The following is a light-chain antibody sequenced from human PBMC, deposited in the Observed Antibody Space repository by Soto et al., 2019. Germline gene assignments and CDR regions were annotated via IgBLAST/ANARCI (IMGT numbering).Light chain of an antibody. Sequence: QSALTQPASVSGSPGQSIAISCTGTSSGVGAYNYVSWYLQYPGKAPKLVIFDVSFRPSGVSNRFSGSKSGNTASLTISGLQAEDEADYYCKSFTTSDTYVFGTGTKVTVL. CDR3: KSFTTSDTYV. CDR1: SSGVGAYNY. J-gene: IGLJ1*01. CDR2: DVS. V-gene: IGLV2-14*01.